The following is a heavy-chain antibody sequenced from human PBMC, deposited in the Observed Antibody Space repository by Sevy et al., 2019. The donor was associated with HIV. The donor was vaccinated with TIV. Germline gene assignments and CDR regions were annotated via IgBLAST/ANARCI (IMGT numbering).Heavy chain of an antibody. CDR1: GGSISSSSYC. Sequence: SETLSLTCTVSGGSISSSSYCWGWIRQPPGKGLEWIGSIYYSGSTYYNPSLKSRVTISVDTSKNQFSLKLSSVTAADTAVYYCARRAARGSYRYWGQGTLVTVSS. J-gene: IGHJ4*02. CDR3: ARRAARGSYRY. D-gene: IGHD3-16*02. CDR2: IYYSGST. V-gene: IGHV4-39*01.